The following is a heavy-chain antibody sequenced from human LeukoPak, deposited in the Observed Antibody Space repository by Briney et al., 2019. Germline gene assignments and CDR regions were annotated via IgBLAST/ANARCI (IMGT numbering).Heavy chain of an antibody. Sequence: GGSLRLSCAASRFTFSSYAMSWVRQAPGKGLEWVLAISSSGAYYADSVKGRFTIPRDNSKNTLYLQMNSLRAEDTAVYYCAKDATGTTAYYFDSWGQGTLVTVSS. J-gene: IGHJ4*02. D-gene: IGHD1-1*01. CDR3: AKDATGTTAYYFDS. CDR2: ISSSGA. CDR1: RFTFSSYA. V-gene: IGHV3-23*01.